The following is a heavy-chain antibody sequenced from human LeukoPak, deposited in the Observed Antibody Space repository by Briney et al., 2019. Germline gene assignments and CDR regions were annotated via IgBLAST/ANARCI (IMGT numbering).Heavy chain of an antibody. CDR3: AREDTYDSSGYYSRWFDY. V-gene: IGHV4-39*07. CDR1: GGSISSSSYY. Sequence: PSETLSLTRTVSGGSISSSSYYWGWIRQPPGKGLEWIGSIYYSGSTYYNPSLKSRVTISVDTSKNQFSLKLSSVTAADTAVYYCAREDTYDSSGYYSRWFDYWGQGTLVTVSS. D-gene: IGHD3-22*01. CDR2: IYYSGST. J-gene: IGHJ4*02.